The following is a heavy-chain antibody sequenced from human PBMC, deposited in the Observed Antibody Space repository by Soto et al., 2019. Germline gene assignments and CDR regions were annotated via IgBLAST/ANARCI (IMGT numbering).Heavy chain of an antibody. J-gene: IGHJ4*02. CDR2: IYYSGST. CDR1: GGSISSSSYY. V-gene: IGHV4-39*06. CDR3: TRLWWGSGGPPIDY. D-gene: IGHD3-16*01. Sequence: PSETLSLTCTGSGGSISSSSYYWGWIRQPPGKGLEWIGSIYYSGSTYYNPPLKSRVTISVDTAYLQMNSLKTEDTAVYYCTRLWWGSGGPPIDYWGQGTLVTVSS.